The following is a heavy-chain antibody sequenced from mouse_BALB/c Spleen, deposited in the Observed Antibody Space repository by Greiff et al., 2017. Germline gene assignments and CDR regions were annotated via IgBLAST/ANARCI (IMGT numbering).Heavy chain of an antibody. D-gene: IGHD4-1*01. J-gene: IGHJ3*01. CDR3: ARGAGTFWFAY. CDR1: GFNIKDTY. CDR2: IDPANGNT. Sequence: VQLQQSGAELVKPGASVKLSCTASGFNIKDTYMHWVKQRPEQGLEWIGRIDPANGNTKYDPKFQGKATITADTSSNTAYLKLSSLTSEDTAVYYSARGAGTFWFAYWGQGTLVTVSA. V-gene: IGHV14-3*02.